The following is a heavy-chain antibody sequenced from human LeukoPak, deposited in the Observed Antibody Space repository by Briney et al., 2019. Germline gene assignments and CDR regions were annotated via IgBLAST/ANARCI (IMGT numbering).Heavy chain of an antibody. J-gene: IGHJ6*03. CDR2: IYHSGST. CDR3: TRAASSGPLFTYHMDV. CDR1: GYSISSAYY. D-gene: IGHD3-22*01. V-gene: IGHV4-38-2*02. Sequence: PSETLSLTCTVSGYSISSAYYWGWIRQPPGKGLEWIGTIYHSGSTYYNPSLKSRVTISVDTSKNQFSLKLSSVTAADTAVYYCTRAASSGPLFTYHMDVWGKGTTVTVSS.